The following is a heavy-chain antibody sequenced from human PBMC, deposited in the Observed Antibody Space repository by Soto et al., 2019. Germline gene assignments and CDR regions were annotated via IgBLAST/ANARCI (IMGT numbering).Heavy chain of an antibody. V-gene: IGHV3-23*01. CDR1: GFTFGTSA. CDR2: ISGSGGNS. J-gene: IGHJ4*02. D-gene: IGHD4-4*01. CDR3: ARDPDNYASYFDY. Sequence: EVQVSESGGGLVQPGGSLRLSCAASGFTFGTSAMTWVRQAPGKGLEWVSLISGSGGNSYYADSVKGRFTISRDNSKNTLYLPMNSLRADDTAVYDCARDPDNYASYFDYWGQGPLVTVSS.